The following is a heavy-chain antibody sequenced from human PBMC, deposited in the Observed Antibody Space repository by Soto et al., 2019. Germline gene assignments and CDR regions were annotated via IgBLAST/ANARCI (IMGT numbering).Heavy chain of an antibody. CDR2: IYYSGST. CDR1: GGSISSYY. CDR3: ARLNYDSSGYHWFDP. Sequence: PSETLSLTCTVSGGSISSYYWSWIRQPPGKGLEWIGYIYYSGSTNYNPSLKSRVTISVDTSKNQFSLKLSSVTAADTAVYYCARLNYDSSGYHWFDPWGQGTLVTVSS. V-gene: IGHV4-59*01. J-gene: IGHJ5*02. D-gene: IGHD3-22*01.